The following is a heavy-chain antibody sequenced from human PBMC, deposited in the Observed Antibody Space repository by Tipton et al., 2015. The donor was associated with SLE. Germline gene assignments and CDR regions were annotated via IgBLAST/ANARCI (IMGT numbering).Heavy chain of an antibody. CDR3: ARVTHSSSWVPYYFDY. D-gene: IGHD6-13*01. CDR1: GGSISSGSYY. J-gene: IGHJ4*02. Sequence: TLSLTCTVSGGSISSGSYYWSWFRQPAGKGLEWIGRFYTSGSTNYNPSLKSRVTISVDTSKNQFSLKLSSVTAADTAVYYCARVTHSSSWVPYYFDYWGQGTLVTVSS. CDR2: FYTSGST. V-gene: IGHV4-61*02.